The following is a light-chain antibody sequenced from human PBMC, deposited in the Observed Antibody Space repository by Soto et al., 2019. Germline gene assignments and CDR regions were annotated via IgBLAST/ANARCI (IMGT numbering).Light chain of an antibody. CDR1: QSVGGNS. CDR3: KQYQNSPRT. Sequence: ETVFTPSPGTPSLSPGERATVSCRASQSVGGNSLAWYQQRPGQAHRLLIYDTYKRATGIQDRFSGSGSGTDFTLTIRRLEPADFAVYYCKQYQNSPRTFGQGTKVDIK. J-gene: IGKJ1*01. V-gene: IGKV3-20*01. CDR2: DTY.